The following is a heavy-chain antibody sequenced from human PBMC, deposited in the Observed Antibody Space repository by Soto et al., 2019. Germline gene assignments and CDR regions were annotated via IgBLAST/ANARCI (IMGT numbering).Heavy chain of an antibody. CDR1: GFTFNNYA. Sequence: PGGSLRLSCAASGFTFNNYAMNWVRQAPGKGLEWVANISSSSSTIYYADSVKGRFTISRDNAKNSLYLQMNSLRAEDTAVYYCARDAIFGVVMLSVIDYWGQGTLVTVSS. V-gene: IGHV3-48*01. D-gene: IGHD3-3*01. J-gene: IGHJ4*02. CDR3: ARDAIFGVVMLSVIDY. CDR2: ISSSSSTI.